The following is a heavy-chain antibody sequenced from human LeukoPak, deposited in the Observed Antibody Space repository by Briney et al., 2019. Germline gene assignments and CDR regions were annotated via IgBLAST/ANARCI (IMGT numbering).Heavy chain of an antibody. V-gene: IGHV3-7*01. D-gene: IGHD2-21*01. CDR2: IKEDGSEK. CDR3: ARVYNSGGNNYRPFDY. Sequence: GGSLRLSCAASGFTFSSHWMSWVRQAPGKGLECVAKIKEDGSEKYYVDSVKGRFTISRDNAKNSLNLQMNSLRAEDTAVYYCARVYNSGGNNYRPFDYWGQGTLVTVPS. J-gene: IGHJ4*02. CDR1: GFTFSSHW.